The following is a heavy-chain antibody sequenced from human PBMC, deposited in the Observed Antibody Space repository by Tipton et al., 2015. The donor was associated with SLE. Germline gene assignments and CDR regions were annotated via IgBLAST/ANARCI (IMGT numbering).Heavy chain of an antibody. Sequence: SLRLSCAASGFTFSSYWMNWVRQAPGKGLEWLSFISTSGTTIYYADSVKGRFTLSRDNAKKLLDLQMNSLRAEDTGVYYCAGGILWWQIDYWGQGTLVTVSS. CDR3: AGGILWWQIDY. J-gene: IGHJ4*02. CDR2: ISTSGTTI. CDR1: GFTFSSYW. V-gene: IGHV3-48*03. D-gene: IGHD2-21*01.